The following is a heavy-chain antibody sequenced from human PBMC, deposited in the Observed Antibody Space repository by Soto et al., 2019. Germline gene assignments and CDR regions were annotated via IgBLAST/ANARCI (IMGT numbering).Heavy chain of an antibody. CDR3: AHDYGDYANWFDP. CDR1: GGSISSSSYY. V-gene: IGHV4-39*01. CDR2: IYYSGST. Sequence: SETLSLTCTVSGGSISSSSYYWGWIRQPPGKGLEWIGSIYYSGSTYYNPSLKSRVNKSVDTSKKQFSLKLSTVTAADTAVYYCAHDYGDYANWFDPWGQGTLVTVSS. J-gene: IGHJ5*02. D-gene: IGHD4-17*01.